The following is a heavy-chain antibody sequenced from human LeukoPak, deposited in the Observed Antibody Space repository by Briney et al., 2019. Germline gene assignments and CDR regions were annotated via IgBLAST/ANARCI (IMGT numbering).Heavy chain of an antibody. CDR1: GFTFSSYE. J-gene: IGHJ4*02. Sequence: GGSLRLSCAASGFTFSSYEMNWVRQAPGKGLEWVSYISSSGSTIYYADSVKGRFTISRDNAKNSLYLQMNSLRGEDTAVYYCARGDRIFDYWGQGTLVTVSS. CDR2: ISSSGSTI. V-gene: IGHV3-48*03. CDR3: ARGDRIFDY.